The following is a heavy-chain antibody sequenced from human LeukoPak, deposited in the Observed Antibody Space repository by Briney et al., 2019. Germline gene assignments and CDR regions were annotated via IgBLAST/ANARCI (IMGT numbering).Heavy chain of an antibody. Sequence: GGSLRLSCAASGFTFISYSMNWVRQAPGKGLEWVSSISSSSSYIYYADSVKGRFTISRDNAKNSLYLQMNSLRAEDTAVYYCAQMYSSGWPFDYWGQGTLVTVSS. J-gene: IGHJ4*02. CDR3: AQMYSSGWPFDY. D-gene: IGHD6-19*01. CDR1: GFTFISYS. V-gene: IGHV3-21*01. CDR2: ISSSSSYI.